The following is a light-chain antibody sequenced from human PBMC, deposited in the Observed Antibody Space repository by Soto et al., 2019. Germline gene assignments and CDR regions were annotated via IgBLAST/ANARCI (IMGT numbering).Light chain of an antibody. CDR1: SSNIGAGYD. J-gene: IGLJ7*01. CDR3: QSYDSRLRSV. V-gene: IGLV1-40*01. CDR2: GNT. Sequence: QSLLTQPPSVSGAPGQRVTISCTGSSSNIGAGYDVHWYQQLPGTAPKLLIYGNTNRPSGVPDRFSGSKSATSASLAITGLQAEDEADYYCQSYDSRLRSVFGGGTQLTVL.